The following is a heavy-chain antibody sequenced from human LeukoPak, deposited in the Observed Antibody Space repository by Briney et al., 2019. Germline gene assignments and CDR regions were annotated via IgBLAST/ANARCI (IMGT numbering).Heavy chain of an antibody. V-gene: IGHV1-69*06. D-gene: IGHD5-12*01. CDR2: IIPIFGTA. J-gene: IGHJ4*02. Sequence: ASVTVSFKGSVGTFSSYAISWVRQAPGQGLEWLGGIIPIFGTANYAQKLYGRVRITAEKSTSTAYTDRSSLRSEDTAVYYCASTGGTWIVFAYWGEATLVTV. CDR1: VGTFSSYA. CDR3: ASTGGTWIVFAY.